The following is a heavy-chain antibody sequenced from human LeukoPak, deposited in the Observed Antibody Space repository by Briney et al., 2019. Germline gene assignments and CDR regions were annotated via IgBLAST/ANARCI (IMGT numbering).Heavy chain of an antibody. D-gene: IGHD6-13*01. CDR2: IWYDGSNK. J-gene: IGHJ6*02. CDR3: ARDQYSSSWPYYHYYGMDV. Sequence: GGSLRLSCAASGFIFSSCAMNWVRQAPGKGLEWVAVIWYDGSNKYYADSVKGRFTISRDNSKNTLYLQMNSLRAEDTAVYYCARDQYSSSWPYYHYYGMDVWGQGTTVTVSS. V-gene: IGHV3-33*08. CDR1: GFIFSSCA.